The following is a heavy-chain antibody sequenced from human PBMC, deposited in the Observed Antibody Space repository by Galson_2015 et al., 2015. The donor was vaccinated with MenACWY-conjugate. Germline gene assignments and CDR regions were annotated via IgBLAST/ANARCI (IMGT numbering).Heavy chain of an antibody. Sequence: SVKVSCKASGYTFTSYGFSWVRQAPGQGLEWIGWISAYNGNINYAQKFQGRVTMTTDTSTGTAYMELRSLRSDDTAVYYCARRSGWTNDAFDIWGQGTMVTVSS. J-gene: IGHJ3*02. V-gene: IGHV1-18*01. CDR2: ISAYNGNI. D-gene: IGHD6-19*01. CDR1: GYTFTSYG. CDR3: ARRSGWTNDAFDI.